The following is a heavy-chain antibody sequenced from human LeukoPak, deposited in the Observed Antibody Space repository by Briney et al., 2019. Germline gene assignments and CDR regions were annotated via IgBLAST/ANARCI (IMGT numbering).Heavy chain of an antibody. D-gene: IGHD3-3*01. V-gene: IGHV3-15*07. Sequence: GGSLRLSCAASGFTFSSYGMHWVRQAPGKGLEWVGCIKSKTDGGTTDYAAPVKGRFTISRDDSKNTLYLQMNSLKTEDTAVYYCTTACGVGVLRFLEWLLCPSDYWGQGTLVTVSS. CDR1: GFTFSSYG. CDR2: IKSKTDGGTT. CDR3: TTACGVGVLRFLEWLLCPSDY. J-gene: IGHJ4*02.